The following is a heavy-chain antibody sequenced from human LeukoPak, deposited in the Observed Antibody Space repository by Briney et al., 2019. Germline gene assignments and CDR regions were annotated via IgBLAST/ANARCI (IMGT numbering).Heavy chain of an antibody. CDR2: ISYDGSNK. CDR1: GFTFSSFA. CDR3: ARDLNLWEPQYYFDY. V-gene: IGHV3-30-3*01. J-gene: IGHJ4*02. Sequence: GGSLRPPCAAPGFTFSSFAMHWVRQAPGQGLGWGAVISYDGSNKYYADSVKGRFTISRDNSKNTLYLQMNSLRAEDTAVYYCARDLNLWEPQYYFDYWGQGTLVTVSS. D-gene: IGHD1-26*01.